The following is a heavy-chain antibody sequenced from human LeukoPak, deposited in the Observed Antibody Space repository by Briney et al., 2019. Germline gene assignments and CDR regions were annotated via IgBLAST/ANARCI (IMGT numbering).Heavy chain of an antibody. V-gene: IGHV4-34*01. Sequence: SETLSLTCAVYGGSFSGYYWSWIRQPPGKGLEWIGEINHSGSTNYNPSLKSRVTISVDTSKNQFSLKLSSVTAADTAVYHCAINLRNLDAFDIWGQGTMVTVSS. CDR3: AINLRNLDAFDI. CDR1: GGSFSGYY. J-gene: IGHJ3*02. D-gene: IGHD1-14*01. CDR2: INHSGST.